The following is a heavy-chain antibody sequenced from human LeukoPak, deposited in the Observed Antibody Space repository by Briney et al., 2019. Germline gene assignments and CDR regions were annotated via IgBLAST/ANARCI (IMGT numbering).Heavy chain of an antibody. J-gene: IGHJ4*02. Sequence: SETLSLTCTVSGGSISSYYWSWIRQPPGKGLEWIGYIYYSGSTNYNPSLKSRVTISVDTSKNQFSLKLSSVTAADTAVYYCARTGVGYDNFDYWGQGTLVTVSS. D-gene: IGHD2-15*01. CDR1: GGSISSYY. CDR2: IYYSGST. V-gene: IGHV4-59*01. CDR3: ARTGVGYDNFDY.